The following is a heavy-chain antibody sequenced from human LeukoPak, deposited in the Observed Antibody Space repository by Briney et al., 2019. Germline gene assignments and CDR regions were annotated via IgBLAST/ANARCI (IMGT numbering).Heavy chain of an antibody. CDR2: IYYSGST. J-gene: IGHJ4*02. CDR3: ASGGYSYGLDY. D-gene: IGHD5-18*01. Sequence: SETLSLTCTVSGGSISSDYWSWIRQPPGKGLEWIGYIYYSGSTNYNPSLKSRVTISVDTSKNQFSLKLSSVTAADTAVYYCASGGYSYGLDYWGQGTLVTVSS. V-gene: IGHV4-59*12. CDR1: GGSISSDY.